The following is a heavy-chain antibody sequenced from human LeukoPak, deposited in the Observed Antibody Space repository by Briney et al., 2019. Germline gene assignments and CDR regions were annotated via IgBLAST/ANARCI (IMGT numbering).Heavy chain of an antibody. V-gene: IGHV4-34*01. CDR1: GGSFSGYY. CDR2: INHSGST. D-gene: IGHD2-21*01. Sequence: SETLSLTCAVYGGSFSGYYWSWIRQPPGKGLEWVGEINHSGSTNYNPSLKSRVTISVDTSKNQFSLKLSSVTAADTAVYYCARGDCRRTPPYYYYYMDVWGKGTTVTVSS. J-gene: IGHJ6*03. CDR3: ARGDCRRTPPYYYYYMDV.